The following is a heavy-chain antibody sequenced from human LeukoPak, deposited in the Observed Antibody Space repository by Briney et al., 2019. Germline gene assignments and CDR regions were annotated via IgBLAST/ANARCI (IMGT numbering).Heavy chain of an antibody. D-gene: IGHD1-26*01. Sequence: GGSLRLSCVASGFSLSNYWMHWDRQPPGKGLMWVSRINTDGDNIQYADSVKGRFIISRDNAKNTLYLQLNSLRAEDTAVYYCARVIVGATGSDYWGQGTLVTVSS. CDR2: INTDGDNI. J-gene: IGHJ4*02. CDR1: GFSLSNYW. CDR3: ARVIVGATGSDY. V-gene: IGHV3-74*01.